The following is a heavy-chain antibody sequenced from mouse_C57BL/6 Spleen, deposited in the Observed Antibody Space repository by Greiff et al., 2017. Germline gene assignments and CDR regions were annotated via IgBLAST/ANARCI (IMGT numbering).Heavy chain of an antibody. CDR2: INPGSGGT. V-gene: IGHV1-54*01. Sequence: VQLQQSGAELVRPGTSVKVSCKASGYAFTNYLIEWVKQRPGQGLEWIGVINPGSGGTNYNEKFKGKATLTADKSSSPAYMQLSSLTSEDSAVYFCARWRRDWYFDFWGTGTTVTVSS. CDR1: GYAFTNYL. CDR3: ARWRRDWYFDF. J-gene: IGHJ1*03.